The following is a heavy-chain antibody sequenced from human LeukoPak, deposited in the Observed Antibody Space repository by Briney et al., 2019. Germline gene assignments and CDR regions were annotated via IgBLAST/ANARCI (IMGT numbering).Heavy chain of an antibody. J-gene: IGHJ6*02. D-gene: IGHD1-1*01. CDR2: MYSGGST. CDR1: GLTGSSNF. CDR3: ASSGTASRGAMDV. V-gene: IGHV3-66*01. Sequence: PGGSLRLSCAASGLTGSSNFMTWVRQAPGKWLEWVSAMYSGGSTFYADSVRGGFNISRDNSKKTMFLQMSSLRVEDAAVYYCASSGTASRGAMDVWGQGTTVTVSS.